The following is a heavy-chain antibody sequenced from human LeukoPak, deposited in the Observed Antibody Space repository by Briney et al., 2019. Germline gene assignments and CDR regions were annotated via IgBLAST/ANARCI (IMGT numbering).Heavy chain of an antibody. CDR1: GFTFDDYA. CDR2: ITWNSGGT. J-gene: IGHJ4*02. Sequence: GGSLRLSCAASGFTFDDYAMHWVRQAPGKGPEWVSRITWNSGGTSYADSVRDRFTISRDNAKHSVYLQMDSLRFEDTALYYCAKDTGFYGSGRDSYYFDHWGQGTLVTVS. CDR3: AKDTGFYGSGRDSYYFDH. D-gene: IGHD3-10*01. V-gene: IGHV3-9*01.